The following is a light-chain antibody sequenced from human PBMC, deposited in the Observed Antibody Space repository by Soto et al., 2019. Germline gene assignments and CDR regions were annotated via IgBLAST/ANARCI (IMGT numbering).Light chain of an antibody. CDR3: QQYNTWFPLT. V-gene: IGKV3-15*01. CDR2: GAS. J-gene: IGKJ4*01. Sequence: EIVMTQSPATLSVSPGERATLSCRASQSVSNNLAWYQQKPGQAPSLLIYGASTRSTGIPARFSGSGTGTNFAHTISSLQSAGFALDQRQQYNTWFPLTFGGGTQVETK. CDR1: QSVSNN.